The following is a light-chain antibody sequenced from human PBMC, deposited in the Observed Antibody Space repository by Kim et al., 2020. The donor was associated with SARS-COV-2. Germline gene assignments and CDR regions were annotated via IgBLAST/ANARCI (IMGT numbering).Light chain of an antibody. V-gene: IGKV1-27*01. CDR2: AAA. J-gene: IGKJ1*01. CDR1: QDISNC. CDR3: QKCDSAPWT. Sequence: ASGGDRVTITGRASQDISNCLAWSQLKPGHAPQLLIYAAAALQQGVPSRFSGSGSGTDFTLTVTSLQREDVATYYCQKCDSAPWTFGQGTKVDIK.